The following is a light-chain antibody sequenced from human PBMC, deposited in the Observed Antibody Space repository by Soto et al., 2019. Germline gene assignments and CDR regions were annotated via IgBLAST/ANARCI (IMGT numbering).Light chain of an antibody. CDR2: SDN. Sequence: QSVLTQPPSASGTPGQRVTISCSGSSSNIGTNTVTWYQQLPGAAPKLHIYSDNQRASGVPDRFSGSKSGTSASLAISGLQSEDEADYYCAAWDVSLVVFGGGTKLTVL. V-gene: IGLV1-44*01. CDR3: AAWDVSLVV. J-gene: IGLJ2*01. CDR1: SSNIGTNT.